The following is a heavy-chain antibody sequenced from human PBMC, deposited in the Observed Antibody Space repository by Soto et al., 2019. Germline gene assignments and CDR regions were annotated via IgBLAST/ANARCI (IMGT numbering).Heavy chain of an antibody. CDR2: IIPIFGTA. CDR1: GGTFSRYA. Sequence: QVQLVQSGAEVKKPGSSVKVSCKASGGTFSRYAISWVRQAPGQGLEWMGGIIPIFGTANYAQKIQGRVTITADQSTSTGYMELSSLRSDDTAVYCCARKIYVEGVYYRPTVYYYYGMDVWVQEATLTVSS. D-gene: IGHD3-10*01. V-gene: IGHV1-69*01. J-gene: IGHJ6*02. CDR3: ARKIYVEGVYYRPTVYYYYGMDV.